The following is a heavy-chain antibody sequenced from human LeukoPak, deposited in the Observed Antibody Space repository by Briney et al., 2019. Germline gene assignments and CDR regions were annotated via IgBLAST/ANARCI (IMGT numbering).Heavy chain of an antibody. CDR2: IYSGGNT. Sequence: GGSLRLSCTVSGFTVSINSMSWIRQAPGKGLEWVSFIYSGGNTHYSDSVKGRFTISRDNSKNTLYLQMNSLRAEDTAVYYCARRAGEYSHPYDYWGQGTLVTVSS. CDR1: GFTVSINS. D-gene: IGHD4-17*01. J-gene: IGHJ4*02. V-gene: IGHV3-53*01. CDR3: ARRAGEYSHPYDY.